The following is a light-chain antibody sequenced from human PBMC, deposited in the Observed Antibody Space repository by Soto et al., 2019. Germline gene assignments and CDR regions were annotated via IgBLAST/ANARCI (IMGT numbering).Light chain of an antibody. V-gene: IGLV1-44*01. CDR1: SSNIGSNT. Sequence: QSVLTQPPSASGAPGQRVTISCSGSSSNIGSNTVNWYQQLPGTAPKLLIYSNNQWPSGVPDRFSGSKSGTSASLAISGLQSEDEADYYCGAWDDSLNGPVFGGGTKLTVL. CDR3: GAWDDSLNGPV. CDR2: SNN. J-gene: IGLJ2*01.